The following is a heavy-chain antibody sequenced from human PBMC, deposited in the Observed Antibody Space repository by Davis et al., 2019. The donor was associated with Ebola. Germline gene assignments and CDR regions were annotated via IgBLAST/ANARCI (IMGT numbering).Heavy chain of an antibody. CDR1: GGSISSHY. CDR2: IYYSGST. D-gene: IGHD2-15*01. V-gene: IGHV4-59*06. Sequence: PSETLSLTCTVSGGSISSHYWSWIRQHPGKGLEWIGYIYYSGSTYYNPSLKSRVTISVDTSKNQFSLKLSSVTAADTAVYYCAVNGEYCSGGSCPFDYWGQGTLVTVSS. CDR3: AVNGEYCSGGSCPFDY. J-gene: IGHJ4*02.